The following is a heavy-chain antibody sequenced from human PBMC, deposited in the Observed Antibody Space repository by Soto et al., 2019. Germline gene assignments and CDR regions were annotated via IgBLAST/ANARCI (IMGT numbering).Heavy chain of an antibody. CDR2: ISTFNGIT. CDR1: GYTFTSFG. CDR3: ARGDLTNWFDS. Sequence: QVQLVQSGAEVKKPGASVKVSCKASGYTFTSFGISWVRQAPGQGLGWMGWISTFNGITYYAPTLQGRVTLTTDTSTSTAYMELRSLTSDDTALYYCARGDLTNWFDSWGQGTLVTVSS. J-gene: IGHJ5*01. D-gene: IGHD2-8*01. V-gene: IGHV1-18*01.